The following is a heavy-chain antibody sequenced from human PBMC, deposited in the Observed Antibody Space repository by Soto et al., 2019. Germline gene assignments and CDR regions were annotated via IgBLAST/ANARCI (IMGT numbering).Heavy chain of an antibody. V-gene: IGHV3-23*01. CDR2: IRGSSGST. Sequence: EVQLLESGGGLVQPGGSLILSCAASGFTFSTFDMTWVRQPPGKGLEWVSLIRGSSGSTYYADSVKGRFTISKDNSKNTLCLQMYSLRAEDTAVYFCVKGAWLDYWGQGNMVTVSS. J-gene: IGHJ4*02. CDR1: GFTFSTFD. CDR3: VKGAWLDY.